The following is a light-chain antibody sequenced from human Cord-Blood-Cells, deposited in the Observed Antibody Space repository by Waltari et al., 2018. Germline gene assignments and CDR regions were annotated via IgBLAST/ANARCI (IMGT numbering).Light chain of an antibody. CDR3: CSYAGSSTHVV. V-gene: IGLV2-23*01. CDR2: EGS. J-gene: IGLJ2*01. Sequence: QSALTQPASVSGSPGQSITISCTGTSSDVGSYNLVSWYQQHPGKAPKLMIYEGSKRPSGVSTRFSDSKSGNTASLTISGLQAEDEADYYCCSYAGSSTHVVFGGGTKLTVL. CDR1: SSDVGSYNL.